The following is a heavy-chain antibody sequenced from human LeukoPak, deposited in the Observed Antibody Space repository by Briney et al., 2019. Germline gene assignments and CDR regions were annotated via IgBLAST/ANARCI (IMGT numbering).Heavy chain of an antibody. CDR3: ARGLHGDAFDI. CDR1: GFTFSSYS. Sequence: GGSLRLSCAASGFTFSSYSMNWVREAPGKGLEWVANIKQDGSEKCYLDSVKGRFTISRDNAKNSLYLQMNSLRAEDTAVYYCARGLHGDAFDIWGQGTMVTVSS. CDR2: IKQDGSEK. J-gene: IGHJ3*02. D-gene: IGHD5/OR15-5a*01. V-gene: IGHV3-7*01.